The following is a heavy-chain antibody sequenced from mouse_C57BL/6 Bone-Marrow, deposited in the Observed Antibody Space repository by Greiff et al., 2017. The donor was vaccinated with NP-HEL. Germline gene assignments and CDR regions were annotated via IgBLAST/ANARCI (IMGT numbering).Heavy chain of an antibody. J-gene: IGHJ4*01. D-gene: IGHD2-1*01. CDR2: ISGGGGNT. CDR3: ARLDGNYRYYYAMDY. Sequence: EVKLMESGGGLVKPGGSLKLSCAASGFTFSSYTMSWVRQTPEKRLEWVATISGGGGNTYYPDSVKGRFTISRDNAKNTLYLQMSSLRSEDTALYYCARLDGNYRYYYAMDYWGQGTSVTVSS. V-gene: IGHV5-9*01. CDR1: GFTFSSYT.